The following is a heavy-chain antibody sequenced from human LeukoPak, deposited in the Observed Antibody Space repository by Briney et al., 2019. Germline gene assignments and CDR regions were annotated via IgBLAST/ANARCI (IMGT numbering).Heavy chain of an antibody. CDR3: ARDGGTRLGFDP. CDR2: VSPGGSS. CDR1: SESSGGDD. Sequence: SETLSLTCAMHSESSGGDDWAWIRQPPGKGLEWIGEVSPGGSSRYNPSLRSRVTISLDTSRSRFSLRLSSVTAADTGVYYCARDGGTRLGFDPWGQGTLVTVSS. V-gene: IGHV4-34*01. D-gene: IGHD3-16*01. J-gene: IGHJ5*02.